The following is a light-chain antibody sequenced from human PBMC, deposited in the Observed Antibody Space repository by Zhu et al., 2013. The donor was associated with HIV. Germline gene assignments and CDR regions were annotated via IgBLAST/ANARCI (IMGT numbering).Light chain of an antibody. CDR3: QQFHSYPLT. CDR2: KAS. V-gene: IGKV1-5*03. CDR1: QSISSW. J-gene: IGKJ4*01. Sequence: DIQMTQSPSTLSASVGDRVTITCRASQSISSWLAWYQQKPGKAPNLLIYKASSLESGVPSRFSGSGSGTEFTLTISSLQPEDIATYYCQQFHSYPLTFG.